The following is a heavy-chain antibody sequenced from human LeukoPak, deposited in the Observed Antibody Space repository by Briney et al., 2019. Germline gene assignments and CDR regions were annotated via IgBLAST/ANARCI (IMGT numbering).Heavy chain of an antibody. V-gene: IGHV3-9*01. D-gene: IGHD3-22*01. Sequence: PGRSLRLSCAASGFTFDDYAMHWVRHAPGKGLEWVSGISWNSGSIGYADSVKGRFTISRDNAKNSLYLQMNSLRAEDTALYYCAKDLIYYDSSGYDYWGQGTLVTVSS. J-gene: IGHJ4*02. CDR2: ISWNSGSI. CDR1: GFTFDDYA. CDR3: AKDLIYYDSSGYDY.